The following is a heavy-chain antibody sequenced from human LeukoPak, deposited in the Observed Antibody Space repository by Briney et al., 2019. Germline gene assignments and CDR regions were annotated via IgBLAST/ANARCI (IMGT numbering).Heavy chain of an antibody. V-gene: IGHV3-13*04. CDR2: ISTAGDT. CDR1: GFTFSSYD. CDR3: ASISDLLYYFDS. Sequence: PGGSLRLSCAASGFTFSSYDMHWVRQATGKGLEWVSAISTAGDTYYPGSVKGRFTISRENAKNSLYLQMNSLRAGDTAVYYCASISDLLYYFDSWGQGTLVTVSS. J-gene: IGHJ4*02.